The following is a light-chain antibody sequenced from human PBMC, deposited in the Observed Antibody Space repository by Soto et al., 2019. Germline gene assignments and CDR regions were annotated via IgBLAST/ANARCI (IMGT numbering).Light chain of an antibody. V-gene: IGLV1-47*01. Sequence: QSVLTQPPSASGTPGQRVTISCSGSSSNIGSNYVYWYQQLPGTAPKLLIYRNNQRPSGVPDRFSGSKSGTSASLAISGLRSEDEFDYYCAAWEDSLSGFYGFGTGTGVTGL. CDR3: AAWEDSLSGFYG. CDR1: SSNIGSNY. CDR2: RNN. J-gene: IGLJ1*01.